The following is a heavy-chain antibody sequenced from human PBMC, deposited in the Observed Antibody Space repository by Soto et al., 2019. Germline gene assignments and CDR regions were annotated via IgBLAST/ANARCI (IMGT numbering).Heavy chain of an antibody. J-gene: IGHJ6*02. CDR3: ARYDILTGYYEDDYYYYGMDV. Sequence: ASVKVSCKASGYTFTSYDFNWVRQATGQGLEWMGWMNPNSGNTGYVQKFQGRITMTRNTSISTAYMELRSLRSDDTAVYYCARYDILTGYYEDDYYYYGMDVWGQGTTVTVSS. V-gene: IGHV1-8*01. CDR2: MNPNSGNT. CDR1: GYTFTSYD. D-gene: IGHD3-9*01.